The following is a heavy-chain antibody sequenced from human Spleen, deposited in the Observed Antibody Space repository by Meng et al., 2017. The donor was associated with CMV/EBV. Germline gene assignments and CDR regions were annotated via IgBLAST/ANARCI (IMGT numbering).Heavy chain of an antibody. CDR1: GFAFSSYA. J-gene: IGHJ6*02. CDR2: VSGSGRTI. V-gene: IGHV3-23*01. CDR3: AKVGQRSYYYYYAMDV. Sequence: GESLKISCTTSGFAFSSYAMSWVRQAPGKGLEWVSSVSGSGRTIYYADSVKGRFTISRDNSKKMLYLQMNSLRAEDTAVYYCAKVGQRSYYYYYAMDVWGQGTAVTVSS. D-gene: IGHD1-26*01.